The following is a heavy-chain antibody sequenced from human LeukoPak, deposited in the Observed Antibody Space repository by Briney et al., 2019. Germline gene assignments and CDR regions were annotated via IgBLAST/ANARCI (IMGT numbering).Heavy chain of an antibody. CDR3: ARGWLAETTVVTPYNY. D-gene: IGHD4-23*01. CDR2: ITPIFGTA. J-gene: IGHJ4*02. Sequence: SVNVSCKASGGTFRSNAISWVRQAPGQGLEWMGGITPIFGTANYAQKFQGRVTITAVESMSTAYMELSSLRSEDTAVYYCARGWLAETTVVTPYNYWGQGTLVTVSS. CDR1: GGTFRSNA. V-gene: IGHV1-69*13.